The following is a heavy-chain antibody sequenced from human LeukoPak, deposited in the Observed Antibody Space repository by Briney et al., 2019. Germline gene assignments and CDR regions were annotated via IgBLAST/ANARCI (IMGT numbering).Heavy chain of an antibody. V-gene: IGHV4-34*01. CDR1: GGSFSGYY. CDR3: ARERLSDYVWGSYPSYYFDY. J-gene: IGHJ4*02. CDR2: INHSGST. Sequence: PSETLSLTCAVYGGSFSGYYGSWIRQPPGKGLEWIGEINHSGSTNYNPSLKSRVTISVDTSKNQFSLKLSSVTAADTAVYYCARERLSDYVWGSYPSYYFDYWGQGTLVTVSS. D-gene: IGHD3-16*02.